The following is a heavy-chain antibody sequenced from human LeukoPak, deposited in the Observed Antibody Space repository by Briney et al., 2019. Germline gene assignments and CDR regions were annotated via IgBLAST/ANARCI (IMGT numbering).Heavy chain of an antibody. CDR1: GFTFSNYS. CDR3: ARDLGGDYDILTGYYTDDYYYYGMDV. Sequence: PGGSLRLSCAASGFTFSNYSMNWVRQAPGKGLEWVSSISSSSSYIYYADSVKGRFTISRDNAKNSLYLQMNSLRAEDTAVYYCARDLGGDYDILTGYYTDDYYYYGMDVWGQGTTVTVSS. CDR2: ISSSSSYI. V-gene: IGHV3-21*01. J-gene: IGHJ6*02. D-gene: IGHD3-9*01.